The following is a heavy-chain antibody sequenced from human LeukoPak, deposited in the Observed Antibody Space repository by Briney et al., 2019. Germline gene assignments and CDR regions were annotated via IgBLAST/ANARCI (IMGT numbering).Heavy chain of an antibody. CDR3: ARGPPRLVQSVPFDI. V-gene: IGHV1-18*01. CDR1: GYTFTSYG. CDR2: ISAYNGNT. D-gene: IGHD3-16*01. J-gene: IGHJ3*02. Sequence: ASVKVSCKASGYTFTSYGISWVRQAPGQGLEWMGWISAYNGNTNYAQKLQGRVTMTTDTSTRTAYMELRSLRSDDTAVYYCARGPPRLVQSVPFDIWGQGTMVTVSS.